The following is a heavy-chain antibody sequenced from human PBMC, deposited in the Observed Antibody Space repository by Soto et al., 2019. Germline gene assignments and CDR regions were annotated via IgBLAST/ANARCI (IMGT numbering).Heavy chain of an antibody. V-gene: IGHV1-3*01. Sequence: ASVKVSCKASENTFSTYLVHWVRQVHGQGLEWMGWHNGYNGQTEYSQKFQGRVTITRDTSAKTAYLELRSLTSEDTAVYYCAGPHDRAGLGTWGQGTLVTVCS. CDR2: HNGYNGQT. CDR3: AGPHDRAGLGT. D-gene: IGHD1-1*01. J-gene: IGHJ5*02. CDR1: ENTFSTYL.